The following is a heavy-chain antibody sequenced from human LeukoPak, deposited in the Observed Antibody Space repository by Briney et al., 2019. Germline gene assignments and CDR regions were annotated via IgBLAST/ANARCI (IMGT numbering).Heavy chain of an antibody. V-gene: IGHV1-2*02. J-gene: IGHJ4*02. Sequence: GASVKVSCKASGYTFTGYYMHWVRQAPGQGLEWMGWINPNRGGTNYAQQLQGRVSMTRDTSISTAYMELSRLRSDDTAVDYCATGNSGWFMDYWGQGTLGTVSS. CDR1: GYTFTGYY. CDR3: ATGNSGWFMDY. CDR2: INPNRGGT. D-gene: IGHD6-19*01.